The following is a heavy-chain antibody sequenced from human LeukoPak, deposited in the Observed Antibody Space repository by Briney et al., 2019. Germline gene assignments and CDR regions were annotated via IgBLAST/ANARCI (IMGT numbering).Heavy chain of an antibody. CDR1: GYTFTVYY. V-gene: IGHV1-2*06. D-gene: IGHD2-15*01. CDR2: INPNSGDT. J-gene: IGHJ5*02. CDR3: ARGYCSGGTCYLVENWFDP. Sequence: GSVKVSCKASGYTFTVYYMYWVRQAPGQGLEWMGRINPNSGDTDYAQNFQGRVTMTRDTSINTAYMELTNLRSDDTAVYYCARGYCSGGTCYLVENWFDPWGQGTLVTVSS.